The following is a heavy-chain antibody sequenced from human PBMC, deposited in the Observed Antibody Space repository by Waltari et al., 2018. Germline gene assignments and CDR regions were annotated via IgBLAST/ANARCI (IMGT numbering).Heavy chain of an antibody. CDR1: GFTFSSNW. D-gene: IGHD6-13*01. J-gene: IGHJ3*02. Sequence: EVQLVESGGGLVKPGGSLRLSCAASGFTFSSNWMHWVRQGPGKGRVWGSGIDTDGSGTGYAASVKGRFSISRDNAKNTLYLQMNSLRAEDTAVYYCARAGEGAAAYTFDIWGQGTMVTVSS. CDR3: ARAGEGAAAYTFDI. V-gene: IGHV3-74*02. CDR2: IDTDGSGT.